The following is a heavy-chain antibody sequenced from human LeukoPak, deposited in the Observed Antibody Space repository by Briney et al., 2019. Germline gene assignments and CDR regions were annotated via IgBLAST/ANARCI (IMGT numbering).Heavy chain of an antibody. CDR1: GFTFSDYD. CDR2: ISGRTSHI. J-gene: IGHJ4*02. D-gene: IGHD3-16*01. Sequence: GGSLRLSCSAFGFTFSDYDMNWVRQAPGKGREWVSSISGRTSHIYYGESVKGRFTISRDNAKNSLYLQMNSLGAEDTAVYYCGRAFPPLRTSSAGDLWGQGTLVAVSS. V-gene: IGHV3-21*01. CDR3: GRAFPPLRTSSAGDL.